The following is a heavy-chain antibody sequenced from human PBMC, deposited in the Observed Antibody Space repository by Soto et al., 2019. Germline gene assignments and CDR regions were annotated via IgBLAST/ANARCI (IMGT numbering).Heavy chain of an antibody. CDR2: IKQDGSEK. V-gene: IGHV3-7*05. D-gene: IGHD1-26*01. J-gene: IGHJ4*02. Sequence: GGSLRLSCAASGFTFSSYWMSWVRQAPGKGLEWVANIKQDGSEKYYVDSVKGRFTISRDNAKNSLYLQMNSLRAEDTAVYYCARDGATPPLAVDYWGQGTLVTVSS. CDR3: ARDGATPPLAVDY. CDR1: GFTFSSYW.